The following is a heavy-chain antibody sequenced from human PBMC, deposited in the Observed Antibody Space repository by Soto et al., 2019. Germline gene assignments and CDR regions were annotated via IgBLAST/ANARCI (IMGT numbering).Heavy chain of an antibody. V-gene: IGHV4-59*01. CDR1: CGSLSSYY. CDR3: GSVRPSGYVPS. J-gene: IGHJ4*02. Sequence: PSETLSLTCTVSCGSLSSYYWTWIRQSPGKGLEWIGYVYFSGNTNYNPSLKSRVTISIDTSKNQFSLRLASVTAADTAFYYCGSVRPSGYVPSWGKGTLVTVSS. D-gene: IGHD6-25*01. CDR2: VYFSGNT.